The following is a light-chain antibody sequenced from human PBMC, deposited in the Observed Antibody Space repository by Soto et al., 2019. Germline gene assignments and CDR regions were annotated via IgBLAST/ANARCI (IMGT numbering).Light chain of an antibody. J-gene: IGLJ1*01. V-gene: IGLV2-14*01. CDR3: SSYTSSSTRV. CDR2: EVT. CDR1: SSDFGGYNS. Sequence: QSVLTQPASVSGSPGQSITISCTGTSSDFGGYNSVSWYQQHPGKAPKLVIYEVTNRPSGISNRFSGSKSGNTASLTISGLQAEDEADYYCSSYTSSSTRVFGTGTKVTVL.